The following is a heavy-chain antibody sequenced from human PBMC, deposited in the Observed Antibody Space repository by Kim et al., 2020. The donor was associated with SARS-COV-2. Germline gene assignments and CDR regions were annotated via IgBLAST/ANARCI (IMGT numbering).Heavy chain of an antibody. V-gene: IGHV3-23*01. D-gene: IGHD3-22*01. J-gene: IGHJ4*02. CDR3: AKDRPHYYDSSGYFDY. Sequence: SVKGRFTISRDNSKNTLYLQMNSLRAEDTAVYYCAKDRPHYYDSSGYFDYWGQGTLVTVSS.